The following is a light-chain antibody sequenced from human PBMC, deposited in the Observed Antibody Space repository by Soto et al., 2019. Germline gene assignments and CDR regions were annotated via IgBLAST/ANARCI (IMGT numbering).Light chain of an antibody. V-gene: IGLV2-11*01. Sequence: QSVLTQPASVSGSPGQSITISCTGTSSDVGGYNYVSWYQQHPGKVPKLMIFDVTTRPSGVPDRFSGSKSGKTASLTISGLQAEDEADYYCCSYAGNYSYVFGSGTKV. J-gene: IGLJ1*01. CDR2: DVT. CDR3: CSYAGNYSYV. CDR1: SSDVGGYNY.